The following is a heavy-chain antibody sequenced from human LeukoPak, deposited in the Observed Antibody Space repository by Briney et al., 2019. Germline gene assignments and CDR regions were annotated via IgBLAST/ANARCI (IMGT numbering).Heavy chain of an antibody. CDR2: IYPGDSDT. J-gene: IGHJ4*02. D-gene: IGHD3-22*01. CDR1: GYSFTTHW. CDR3: ARQFRDSSGYYSYYFDY. V-gene: IGHV5-51*01. Sequence: PGESLKISCKGSGYSFTTHWIGWVRQMPGRGLEWMGIIYPGDSDTRYSPSFQGQVTISADKSISTAYLQWSSLKASDTAMYYCARQFRDSSGYYSYYFDYWGQGTLVTVSS.